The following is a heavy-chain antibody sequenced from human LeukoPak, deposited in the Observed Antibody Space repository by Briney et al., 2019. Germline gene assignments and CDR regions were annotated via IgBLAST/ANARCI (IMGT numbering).Heavy chain of an antibody. CDR2: INHSGST. J-gene: IGHJ6*03. CDR1: GGSFSGYY. V-gene: IGHV4-34*01. Sequence: SETLSLTCAVYGGSFSGYYWSWIRQPPGKGLEWIGEINHSGSTNYNPSLKSRVTISVDTSKNQFSPKLSSVTAADTAVYHCARGENGLRPHRYYYYMDVWGKGTTVTVSS. CDR3: ARGENGLRPHRYYYYMDV. D-gene: IGHD1-1*01.